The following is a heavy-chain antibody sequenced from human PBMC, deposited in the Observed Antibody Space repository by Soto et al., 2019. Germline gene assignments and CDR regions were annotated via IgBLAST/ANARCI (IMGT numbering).Heavy chain of an antibody. D-gene: IGHD6-6*01. J-gene: IGHJ4*02. CDR2: ISAYNGNT. V-gene: IGHV1-18*04. CDR1: GYTFTSYG. CDR3: AREPYSRSSPRYPDY. Sequence: QVQLVPSGAEVKKPGASVKVSCKASGYTFTSYGISWVRQAPGQGLEWMGWISAYNGNTNYAQKLQGRVTVTTDTSTSTGYMELRSLRSDDSAVYYCAREPYSRSSPRYPDYWGQGTLVTVSS.